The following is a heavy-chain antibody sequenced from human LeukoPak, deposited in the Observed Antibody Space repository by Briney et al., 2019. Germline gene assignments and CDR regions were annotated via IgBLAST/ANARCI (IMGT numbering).Heavy chain of an antibody. V-gene: IGHV3-48*03. Sequence: PGGSLRLSCAASGFTFSSYEMNWVRKAPGKGLEWVSYISSSGSTIYYADSVKGRFTISRENAKNSLYLQMNSLRAEDTAVYYCAELGITMIGGVWGKGTTVTISS. D-gene: IGHD3-10*02. CDR2: ISSSGSTI. CDR1: GFTFSSYE. J-gene: IGHJ6*04. CDR3: AELGITMIGGV.